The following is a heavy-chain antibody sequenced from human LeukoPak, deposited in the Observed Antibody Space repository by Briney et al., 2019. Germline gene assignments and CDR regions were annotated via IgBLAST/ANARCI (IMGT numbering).Heavy chain of an antibody. V-gene: IGHV1-18*01. J-gene: IGHJ6*03. CDR1: GYTFTSYG. D-gene: IGHD3-3*01. CDR2: ISAYNGNT. CDR3: ARDGTYYDFWSGYPSGYYYMDV. Sequence: ASVKVSCKASGYTFTSYGISWVRQAPGQGIEWMGWISAYNGNTNYAQKLQGRVTMTTDTSTSTAYMELRSLRSDDTAVYYCARDGTYYDFWSGYPSGYYYMDVWGKGTTVTVSS.